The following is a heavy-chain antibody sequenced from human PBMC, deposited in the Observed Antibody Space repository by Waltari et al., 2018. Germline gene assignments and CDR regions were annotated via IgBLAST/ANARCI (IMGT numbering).Heavy chain of an antibody. D-gene: IGHD1-26*01. V-gene: IGHV4-59*01. CDR1: GGSISSYS. CDR2: IYYSGST. CDR3: ARGGVGANWFDP. Sequence: QVQLQESGPGLVKPSETLSLTCTVSGGSISSYSWTWIRQPPGKGLEWIGYIYYSGSTNYNPSLKSRVTISVDTSKNQFSLKLSSVTAADTAVYYCARGGVGANWFDPWGQGTLVTVSS. J-gene: IGHJ5*02.